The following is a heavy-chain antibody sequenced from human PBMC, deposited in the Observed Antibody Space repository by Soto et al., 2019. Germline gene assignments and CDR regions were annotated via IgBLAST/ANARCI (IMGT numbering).Heavy chain of an antibody. CDR1: GFTFSSYS. CDR2: ISSSSSYI. V-gene: IGHV3-21*01. CDR3: ARDGYSYGSYYYYGMDV. J-gene: IGHJ6*02. Sequence: EVQLVESGGGLVKPGGSLRLSCAASGFTFSSYSMNWVRQAPGKGLEWVSSISSSSSYIYYADSVKGRFTISRYNAKNSLYLQMNSLRAEDTAVYYCARDGYSYGSYYYYGMDVWGQGTTVTVSS. D-gene: IGHD5-18*01.